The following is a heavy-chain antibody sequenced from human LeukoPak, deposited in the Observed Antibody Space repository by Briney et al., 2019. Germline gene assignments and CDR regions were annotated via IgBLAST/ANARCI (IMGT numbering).Heavy chain of an antibody. CDR3: AKDGSGGHYYDSSGVNDY. Sequence: GGSLRLSCAASGFTFSSYAMSWVRQAPGKGLEWVSAISGSGGSTYYADSVKGRFTISRDNSKNTLYLQMNSLRAEDTAVYYCAKDGSGGHYYDSSGVNDYWGQGTLVTVSS. D-gene: IGHD3-22*01. V-gene: IGHV3-23*01. CDR1: GFTFSSYA. J-gene: IGHJ4*02. CDR2: ISGSGGST.